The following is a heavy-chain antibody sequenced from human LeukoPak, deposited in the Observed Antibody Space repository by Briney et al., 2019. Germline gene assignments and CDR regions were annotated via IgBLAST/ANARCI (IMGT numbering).Heavy chain of an antibody. CDR2: INQDGSEK. V-gene: IGHV3-7*01. D-gene: IGHD6-13*01. J-gene: IGHJ4*02. CDR1: RFTFSNYW. Sequence: GWSLRLSCAASRFTFSNYWMNWFRQAPGKGLEWVANINQDGSEKNYVDSVKGRFTISRDNAENSLYLQMNSLGAEDTAVYYCATDRDSSRRKRFDYWGQGTLVTVSS. CDR3: ATDRDSSRRKRFDY.